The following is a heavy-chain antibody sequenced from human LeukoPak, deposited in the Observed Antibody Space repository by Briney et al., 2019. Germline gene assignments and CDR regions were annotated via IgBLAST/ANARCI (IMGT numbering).Heavy chain of an antibody. CDR1: GFAFSDSW. J-gene: IGHJ3*02. CDR2: IKGDGSAK. V-gene: IGHV3-7*01. Sequence: GGSLRLSCAASGFAFSDSWMTWIRQAPGKGLEWVAFIKGDGSAKKYADSVKGRFTISRDNAKNSLFLQMNSLRAEDTAVYYCARDRGWIQHDIWGQGTMVTVSS. CDR3: ARDRGWIQHDI. D-gene: IGHD5-18*01.